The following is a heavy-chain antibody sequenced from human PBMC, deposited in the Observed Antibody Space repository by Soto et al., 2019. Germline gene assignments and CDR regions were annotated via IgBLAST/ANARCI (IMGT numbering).Heavy chain of an antibody. V-gene: IGHV4-34*01. Sequence: PSETLSLTCVLAASLPVRSLSTYFWTWIRHPPGKGLEWIGEINHSGSPNYSPSLRGRVTISIDTSKKKFALNLSSVTGADTAVYFCARARFSQSSQDYYGLDVWGQGTTVTVSS. CDR3: ARARFSQSSQDYYGLDV. D-gene: IGHD3-3*01. J-gene: IGHJ6*02. CDR1: VRSLSTYF. CDR2: INHSGSP.